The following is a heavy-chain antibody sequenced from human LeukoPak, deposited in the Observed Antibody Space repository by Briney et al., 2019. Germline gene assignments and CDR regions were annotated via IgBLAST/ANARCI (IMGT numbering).Heavy chain of an antibody. CDR1: GYTFTSYA. CDR3: ARDGSGSYYLLNWFDP. V-gene: IGHV1-3*01. Sequence: ASVKVSCKASGYTFTSYAMHWVRQAPGQRLEWMGWINAGNGNTKYSQKFQGRVTITRDTSTSTAYMELSSLRSEDTAVYYCARDGSGSYYLLNWFDPWGQETLVTVSS. CDR2: INAGNGNT. J-gene: IGHJ5*02. D-gene: IGHD3-10*01.